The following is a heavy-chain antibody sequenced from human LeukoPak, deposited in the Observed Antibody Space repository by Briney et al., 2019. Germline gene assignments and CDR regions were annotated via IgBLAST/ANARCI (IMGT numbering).Heavy chain of an antibody. Sequence: PGGSLRLSCAASGFTFSSYEMNWVRQAPGKGLEWISYISSGGMTIYYADSVRGRFTVSRDNTKNSLFLQMNSLRAEDTAVYFCARDDYDIVTGYYSVYSYGVDVWGQGTAVTVSS. V-gene: IGHV3-48*03. CDR3: ARDDYDIVTGYYSVYSYGVDV. CDR2: ISSGGMTI. D-gene: IGHD3-9*01. CDR1: GFTFSSYE. J-gene: IGHJ6*02.